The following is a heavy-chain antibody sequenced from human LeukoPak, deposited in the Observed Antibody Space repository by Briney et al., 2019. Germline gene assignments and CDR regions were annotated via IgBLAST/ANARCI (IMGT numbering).Heavy chain of an antibody. CDR3: ARDHSNDFWSGSGPLYYMDV. Sequence: ASVKVSCKASGYTFTDYFMHWVRQAPGQGLEWMGWINPNSGCTNYAQKFQGRVTMTRDTSISTVYMDLSRLRSDDTAVYYCARDHSNDFWSGSGPLYYMDVWGKGTTVTVSS. CDR1: GYTFTDYF. J-gene: IGHJ6*03. CDR2: INPNSGCT. D-gene: IGHD3-3*01. V-gene: IGHV1-2*02.